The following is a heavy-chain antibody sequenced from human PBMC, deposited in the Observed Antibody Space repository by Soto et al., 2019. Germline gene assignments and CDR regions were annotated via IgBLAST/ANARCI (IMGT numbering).Heavy chain of an antibody. CDR3: VKDTYYYDSSGYYICDY. V-gene: IGHV3-30*18. Sequence: QEQLVESGGGVVQPGRSLRLSCAASGLTFSRYGMHWVRQAPGKGLEWAAHISYDGSNKHYAESVKGRFTISRDSSKNTLYLQMNSLRAEDTAVYYCVKDTYYYDSSGYYICDYWGQGTLVAVSS. D-gene: IGHD3-22*01. CDR2: ISYDGSNK. J-gene: IGHJ4*02. CDR1: GLTFSRYG.